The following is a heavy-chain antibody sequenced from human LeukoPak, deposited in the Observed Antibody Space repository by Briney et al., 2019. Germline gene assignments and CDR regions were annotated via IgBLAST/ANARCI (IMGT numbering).Heavy chain of an antibody. D-gene: IGHD3-16*01. J-gene: IGHJ3*02. CDR2: TRNKANSYTT. Sequence: PGGSLRLSCAASGFTFSDHYMDWVRQAPGKGLEWVGRTRNKANSYTTEYAAYVKGRFTISRDDSKNSLYLQMNSLKTEDTAVYYCARSLDYDAFDIWGQGTMVTVSS. V-gene: IGHV3-72*01. CDR1: GFTFSDHY. CDR3: ARSLDYDAFDI.